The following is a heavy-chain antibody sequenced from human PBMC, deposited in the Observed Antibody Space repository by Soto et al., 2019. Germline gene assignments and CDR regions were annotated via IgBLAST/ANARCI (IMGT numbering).Heavy chain of an antibody. V-gene: IGHV1-18*01. CDR3: ASALNYCSGGSCHYYYGMDV. Sequence: VQLVQSGAEVKKPGASVKVSCKASGYTFTSYGISWVRQAPGQGLEWMGWISAYNGNTNYAQKLQGRVTMTTDTSTSTAYMEVMRLRSDDTAVYYCASALNYCSGGSCHYYYGMDVWGQGTTVTVSS. D-gene: IGHD2-15*01. CDR1: GYTFTSYG. CDR2: ISAYNGNT. J-gene: IGHJ6*02.